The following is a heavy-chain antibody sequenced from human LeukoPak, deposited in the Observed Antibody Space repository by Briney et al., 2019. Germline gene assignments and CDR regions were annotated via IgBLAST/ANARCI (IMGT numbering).Heavy chain of an antibody. V-gene: IGHV3-23*01. CDR1: GXTFSSYA. J-gene: IGHJ3*02. Sequence: PGGSLRLSCAASGXTFSSYAMTWVRQAPGEGLEWVSLINGGGGSTYYTDSVKGRFTVSRDNSKNTLYLQMSSLRAEDTAVYYCAKVAHGGDAFDIWGQGTMVTVSS. CDR2: INGGGGST. CDR3: AKVAHGGDAFDI.